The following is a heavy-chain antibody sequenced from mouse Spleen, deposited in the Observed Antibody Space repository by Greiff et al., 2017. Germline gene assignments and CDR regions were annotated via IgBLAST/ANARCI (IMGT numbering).Heavy chain of an antibody. D-gene: IGHD1-1*01. CDR2: IDPSDSET. J-gene: IGHJ2*01. CDR3: ARRTGLDY. V-gene: IGHV1-52*01. CDR1: GYTFTSYW. Sequence: QVQLQQPGAELVRPGSSVKLSCKASGYTFTSYWMHWVKQRPIQGLEWIGNIDPSDSETHYNQKFKDKATLTVDKSSSTAYMQLRSLTSVDSAFYYCARRTGLDYWGQGTTLTVSS.